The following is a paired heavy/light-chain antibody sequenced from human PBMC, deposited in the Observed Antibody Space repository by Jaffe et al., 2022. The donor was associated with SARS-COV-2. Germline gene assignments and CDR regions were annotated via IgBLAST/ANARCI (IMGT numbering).Light chain of an antibody. Sequence: EIVMTQSPATLSVSPGERATLSCRASQSVSSNLAWCQQKPGQAPRLLIYGASTRATGIPARFSGSGSGTEFTLTISSLQSEDFAVYYCQQYNNWPLTFGGGTKVEIK. V-gene: IGKV3-15*01. CDR2: GAS. CDR3: QQYNNWPLT. CDR1: QSVSSN. J-gene: IGKJ4*01.
Heavy chain of an antibody. D-gene: IGHD4-17*01. J-gene: IGHJ4*02. CDR2: ISISGGST. CDR1: GFTFSSYA. CDR3: AKKTDNHDYLYFFDY. V-gene: IGHV3-23*04. Sequence: EVQLVESGGGLVQPGGSLRLSCAVSGFTFSSYAMSWVRQAPGKGLEWVSAISISGGSTFYADSVQGRFSISRDNSKNTLYLQMNGLRAEDTAIYYCAKKTDNHDYLYFFDYWGQGTLVTVSS.